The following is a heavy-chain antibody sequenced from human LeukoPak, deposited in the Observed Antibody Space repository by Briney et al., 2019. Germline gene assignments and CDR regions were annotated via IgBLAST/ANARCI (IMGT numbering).Heavy chain of an antibody. CDR1: GFTFTSYD. D-gene: IGHD3-22*01. V-gene: IGHV1-8*01. CDR2: MNPNSGDT. J-gene: IGHJ4*02. CDR3: ARGGNYYDSSGYFRASADY. Sequence: ASVKVSCKASGFTFTSYDINWVRQATGQGLEWIGWMNPNSGDTGYAQKFQGRVTMTRSTSINTAYMELSSLRSEDTAVYYCARGGNYYDSSGYFRASADYWGQGTLVTVSS.